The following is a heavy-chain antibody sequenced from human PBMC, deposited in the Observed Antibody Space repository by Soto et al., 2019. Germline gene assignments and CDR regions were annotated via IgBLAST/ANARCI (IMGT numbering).Heavy chain of an antibody. CDR3: ARLGAYFDY. D-gene: IGHD1-26*01. V-gene: IGHV4-59*08. CDR1: GGSISSYY. J-gene: IGHJ4*02. CDR2: IYYSGGT. Sequence: SETLSLTCTVSGGSISSYYWSWIRQPPGKGLEWIGYIYYSGGTNYNPSLKSRVTISVDTSKNQFSLKLSSVTAADTAVYYCARLGAYFDYWGQGTLVTVSS.